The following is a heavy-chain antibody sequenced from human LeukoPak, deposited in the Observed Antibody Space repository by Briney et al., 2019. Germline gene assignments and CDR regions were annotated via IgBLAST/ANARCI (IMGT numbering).Heavy chain of an antibody. Sequence: SETLSLTCTVSYGSISTYYWNWIRQPPGRGLEWIGYIGYTGTTNYNPSLKSRVTISVNTSKNQFSLKLTSVTAADTAFYYCARHSRIHYDGHPIWGHGTMVTVSS. CDR1: YGSISTYY. CDR3: ARHSRIHYDGHPI. CDR2: IGYTGTT. D-gene: IGHD3-22*01. J-gene: IGHJ3*02. V-gene: IGHV4-59*08.